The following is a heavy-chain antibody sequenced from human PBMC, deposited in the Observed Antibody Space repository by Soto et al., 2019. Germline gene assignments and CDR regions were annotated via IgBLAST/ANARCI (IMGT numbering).Heavy chain of an antibody. D-gene: IGHD3-22*01. CDR2: INANDGST. CDR1: GDSLTSYD. CDR3: ARIGSSGYGQYNSFAP. V-gene: IGHV1-46*01. J-gene: IGHJ5*02. Sequence: GASVKVSCEACGDSLTSYDMDWVRHAPGQGLEWMGIINANDGSTSYAQKFQGRVTMTTDTSTSTAYMELRSMRSDDTAVYYCARIGSSGYGQYNSFAPWGHRTLVTVSS.